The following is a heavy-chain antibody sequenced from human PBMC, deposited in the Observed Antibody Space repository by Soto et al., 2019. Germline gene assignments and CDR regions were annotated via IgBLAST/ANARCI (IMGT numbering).Heavy chain of an antibody. D-gene: IGHD3-9*01. J-gene: IGHJ6*02. CDR1: GGSISSAVYY. CDR3: TTDLTDILPWDV. CDR2: VFYSGST. Sequence: SETLSLTCTVSGGSISSAVYYWSWIRQHPGKGLEWIGYVFYSGSTYYNPSLKSRVTISRDDSKNTLYLQMNSLKTEDTAVYYCTTDLTDILPWDVWGQGTTVTV. V-gene: IGHV4-31*03.